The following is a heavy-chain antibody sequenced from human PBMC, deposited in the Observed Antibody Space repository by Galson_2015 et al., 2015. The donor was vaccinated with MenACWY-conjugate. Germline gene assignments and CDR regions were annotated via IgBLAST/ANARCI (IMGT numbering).Heavy chain of an antibody. CDR3: ARDRRFSSRGVVTSSRMDV. V-gene: IGHV3-53*01. J-gene: IGHJ6*02. D-gene: IGHD3-10*01. CDR2: IYSGGNT. CDR1: GLTVSSNY. Sequence: SLRLSCAASGLTVSSNYMSWVRQAPGKGLEWVSIIYSGGNTYYADSVKGRFTISRDNSKNTLYLQMNSLRAEDTAVYYCARDRRFSSRGVVTSSRMDVRGQGTTVTVSS.